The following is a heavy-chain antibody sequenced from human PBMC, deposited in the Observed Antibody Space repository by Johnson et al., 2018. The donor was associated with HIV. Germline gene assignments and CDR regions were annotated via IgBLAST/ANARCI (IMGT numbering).Heavy chain of an antibody. CDR3: ASVDTAMVDTFDI. CDR2: ISYDGSNK. CDR1: GFTFTSFA. J-gene: IGHJ3*02. Sequence: QMLLVESGGGVVQPGTSLRLSCAASGFTFTSFAMHWVRQAPGKGLEWVAFISYDGSNKSYTDSVKGRFTISRDNSKNTLYLQMNSLRIEDTAVYYCASVDTAMVDTFDIWGQGTMVTVSS. V-gene: IGHV3-30-3*01. D-gene: IGHD5-18*01.